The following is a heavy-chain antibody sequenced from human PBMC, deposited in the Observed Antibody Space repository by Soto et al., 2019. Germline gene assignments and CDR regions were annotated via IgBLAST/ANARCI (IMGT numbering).Heavy chain of an antibody. V-gene: IGHV3-23*01. D-gene: IGHD6-25*01. J-gene: IGHJ5*02. Sequence: PGGSLRLSWAASGFIFSSYAMSWVLQAPGKGLEWVSAISGSDGSPYYADSVKGQVTISADKSISTAYLQWSSLKASDTAMYYCARQRLSGGWFDPWGQGTLVTVSS. CDR2: ISGSDGSP. CDR3: ARQRLSGGWFDP. CDR1: GFIFSSYA.